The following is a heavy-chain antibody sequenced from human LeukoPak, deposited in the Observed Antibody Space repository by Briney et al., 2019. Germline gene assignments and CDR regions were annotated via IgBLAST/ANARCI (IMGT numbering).Heavy chain of an antibody. CDR3: ARRYCSGGTCNHLDY. Sequence: PGGSLRLSCEASGFTFGSYQMNWVRQAPGKGLEWVSYISSSGTTIYYAESVKGRFTISRDNAKNSPYLQMNSLRAEDTAVYYCARRYCSGGTCNHLDYWGQGTLVTVSS. V-gene: IGHV3-48*03. J-gene: IGHJ4*02. D-gene: IGHD2-15*01. CDR2: ISSSGTTI. CDR1: GFTFGSYQ.